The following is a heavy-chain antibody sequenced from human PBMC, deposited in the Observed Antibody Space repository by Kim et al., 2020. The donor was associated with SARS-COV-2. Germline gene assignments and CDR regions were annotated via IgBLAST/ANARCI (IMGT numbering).Heavy chain of an antibody. V-gene: IGHV3-23*01. CDR3: AKFGGRLADFDY. J-gene: IGHJ4*02. Sequence: PDPGEGRDTISRDNTKNTRDLQTNSMGAEDTAVYYCAKFGGRLADFDYWGQGTLVTVSS. D-gene: IGHD3-10*01.